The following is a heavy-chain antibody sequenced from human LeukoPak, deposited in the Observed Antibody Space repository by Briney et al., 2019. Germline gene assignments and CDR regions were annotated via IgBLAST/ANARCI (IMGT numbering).Heavy chain of an antibody. D-gene: IGHD2-15*01. J-gene: IGHJ4*02. Sequence: ASVKVSCKASGGTFSSYAISWVRQAPGQGLEWMGRIIPILGIANYAQKFQGRVTITADKSTSTAYMELSSLRSEDTAVYYCARRLYCSGGNCYGGPGGVFDYWGQGTLVTVSS. CDR2: IIPILGIA. V-gene: IGHV1-69*04. CDR1: GGTFSSYA. CDR3: ARRLYCSGGNCYGGPGGVFDY.